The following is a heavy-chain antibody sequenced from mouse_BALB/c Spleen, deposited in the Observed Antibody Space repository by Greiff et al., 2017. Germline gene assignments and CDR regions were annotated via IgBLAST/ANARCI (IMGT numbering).Heavy chain of an antibody. J-gene: IGHJ4*01. V-gene: IGHV14-3*02. CDR3: AIPPMITRSPFDAMDY. CDR2: IDPANGNT. CDR1: GFNIKDTY. D-gene: IGHD2-4*01. Sequence: EVQLQQSGAELVKPGASVKLSCTASGFNIKDTYMHWVKQRPEQGLEWIGRIDPANGNTKYDPKFQGKATITADTSSNTAYLQLSSLTSEDTAVYYCAIPPMITRSPFDAMDYWGQGTSVTVSS.